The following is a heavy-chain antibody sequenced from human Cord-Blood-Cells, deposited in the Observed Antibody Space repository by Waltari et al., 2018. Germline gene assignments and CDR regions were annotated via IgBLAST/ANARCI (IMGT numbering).Heavy chain of an antibody. CDR3: AHTSYYYGSGSYYNY. CDR1: GFSLSTSGVG. Sequence: QITLKESGPTLVKPTQTLTLTCTFSGFSLSTSGVGVGWIRPPPGKALEWLALIYWNDDKRYSPSLKSRLTITKDTSKNQVVLTMTNMDPVDTATYYCAHTSYYYGSGSYYNYWGQGTLVTVSS. D-gene: IGHD3-10*01. J-gene: IGHJ4*02. CDR2: IYWNDDK. V-gene: IGHV2-5*01.